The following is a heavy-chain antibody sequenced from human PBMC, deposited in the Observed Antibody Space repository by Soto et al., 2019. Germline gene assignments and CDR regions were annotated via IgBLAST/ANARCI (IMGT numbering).Heavy chain of an antibody. CDR1: GCRVSSNSVA. CDR3: VRDFKDAFDI. Sequence: SHPLSLTGAISGCRVSSNSVASHWFNQSPSRGLEWLGRTYYRSKWYNDYAVSVKSRITINPDTSKNQLSLQLNSVTPEDTAAYYCVRDFKDAFDIWGKGSMDPVTS. CDR2: TYYRSKWYN. V-gene: IGHV6-1*01. J-gene: IGHJ3*02.